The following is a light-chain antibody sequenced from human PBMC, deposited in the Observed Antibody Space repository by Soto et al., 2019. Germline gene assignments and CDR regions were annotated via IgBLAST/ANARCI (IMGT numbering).Light chain of an antibody. J-gene: IGKJ1*01. V-gene: IGKV1-5*03. CDR1: QNIRAW. CDR2: GAS. Sequence: DVRMTQSPSTLSASVGDRVTVTCRAGQNIRAWLAWYQQKPGKAPKLLIYGASILESGVSSRFSGSASGTEFTLTISSVQPDDSGTYYCQQYLSTRTFGQGTKVEVK. CDR3: QQYLSTRT.